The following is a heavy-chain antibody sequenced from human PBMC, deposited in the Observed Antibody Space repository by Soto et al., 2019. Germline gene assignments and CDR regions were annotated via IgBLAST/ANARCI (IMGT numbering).Heavy chain of an antibody. V-gene: IGHV1-69*01. D-gene: IGHD3-10*01. J-gene: IGHJ6*02. CDR1: GGTFSSYA. CDR3: AVWFGELLYYYYGMDV. Sequence: QVQLVQSGAEVKKPGSSVKVSCKASGGTFSSYAISWVRQAPGQGLEWMGGIIPIFGTANYAQKFQGRVTITADESTSTAYMVLSSLRSEDTAVYYCAVWFGELLYYYYGMDVWGQGTTVTVSS. CDR2: IIPIFGTA.